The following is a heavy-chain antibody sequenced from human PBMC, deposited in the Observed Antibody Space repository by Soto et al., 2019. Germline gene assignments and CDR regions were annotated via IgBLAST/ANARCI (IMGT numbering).Heavy chain of an antibody. D-gene: IGHD4-17*01. CDR2: IYPSDSDT. Sequence: SLKISCQVSGYTFTIYWIGWVRQMPGKGLEWMGIIYPSDSDTRYSPSFQGQVTISADQSINTAYLQWDSLKASDTAIYYCARPANTVADHFDLWGQGTPVTVSS. CDR1: GYTFTIYW. V-gene: IGHV5-51*01. J-gene: IGHJ4*02. CDR3: ARPANTVADHFDL.